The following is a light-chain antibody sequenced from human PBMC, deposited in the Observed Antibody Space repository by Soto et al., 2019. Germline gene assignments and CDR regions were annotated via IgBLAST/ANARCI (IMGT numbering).Light chain of an antibody. V-gene: IGKV3-15*01. Sequence: KVMRQCPATLYVSTGERASLSCRASQSVSTKLAWYQQKPGQAPRLLIYGASTRATGIPARFSGSGSGTEFTLTISSLQSEDFAVYYCQQYNDWPPLTFGPGTNVDIK. J-gene: IGKJ3*01. CDR1: QSVSTK. CDR3: QQYNDWPPLT. CDR2: GAS.